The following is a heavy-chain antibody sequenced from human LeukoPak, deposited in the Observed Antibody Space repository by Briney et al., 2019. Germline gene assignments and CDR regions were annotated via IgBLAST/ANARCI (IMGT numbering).Heavy chain of an antibody. CDR3: ARHLSGGSYPLDY. CDR1: GGSISSGGYS. V-gene: IGHV4-61*08. J-gene: IGHJ4*02. CDR2: ISYSGST. Sequence: NPSETLSLTCAVSGGSISSGGYSWSWIRQPPGKRLEWIAYISYSGSTNYNPSLKSRVTISVDTSKNQFSLRLSSVTAADTAVYYCARHLSGGSYPLDYWGQGTLVTVSS. D-gene: IGHD1-26*01.